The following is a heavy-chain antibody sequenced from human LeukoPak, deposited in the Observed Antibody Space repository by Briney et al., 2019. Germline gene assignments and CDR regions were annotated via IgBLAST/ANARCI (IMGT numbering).Heavy chain of an antibody. CDR1: GFTFSNYG. V-gene: IGHV3-30*02. CDR2: IRYDGSNK. Sequence: GGSLRLSCAASGFTFSNYGMHWVRQAPGKGLEWVAFIRYDGSNKSYADSVRGRFTISRDNSKNTLYLQMNSLRAEDTAVYYCARDPEIAAAGGFLDYWGQGTLVTVSS. J-gene: IGHJ4*02. D-gene: IGHD6-13*01. CDR3: ARDPEIAAAGGFLDY.